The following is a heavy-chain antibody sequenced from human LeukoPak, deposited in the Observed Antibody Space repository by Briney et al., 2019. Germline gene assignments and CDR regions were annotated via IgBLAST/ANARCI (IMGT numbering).Heavy chain of an antibody. V-gene: IGHV1-2*02. CDR1: GYTFTGYY. CDR3: ARDPGVGWTYYFDY. D-gene: IGHD3/OR15-3a*01. J-gene: IGHJ4*02. CDR2: INPNSGGT. Sequence: ASVKVSCKASGYTFTGYYMHWVRQAPGQGLEWMGWINPNSGGTNYAQKFQGRVTMTRDTSISTAYVELSRLRSDDTAVYYCARDPGVGWTYYFDYWGQGTLVTVSS.